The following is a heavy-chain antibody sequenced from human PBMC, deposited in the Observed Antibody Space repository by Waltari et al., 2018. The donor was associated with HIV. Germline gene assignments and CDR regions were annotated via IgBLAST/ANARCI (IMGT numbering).Heavy chain of an antibody. CDR3: GGERDWSGGSCPFDY. Sequence: QLQLQESGPGLVKPSETLSLTCTVSGGSISSSSYYWGWIRQPPGKGLEWIGSIYYSGVAYLNRALRGGGTIFVDPSMNRFSRYLSSGTAADTAVYYCGGERDWSGGSCPFDYGGQGTLVIVSS. CDR2: IYYSGVA. V-gene: IGHV4-39*07. CDR1: GGSISSSSYY. D-gene: IGHD2-15*01. J-gene: IGHJ4*02.